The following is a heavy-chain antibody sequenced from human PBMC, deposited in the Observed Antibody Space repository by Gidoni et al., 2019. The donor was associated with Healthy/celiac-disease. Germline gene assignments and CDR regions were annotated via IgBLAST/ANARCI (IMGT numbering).Heavy chain of an antibody. CDR1: GRTFSSYA. V-gene: IGHV1-69*01. CDR2: ITPIFGTA. J-gene: IGHJ6*02. Sequence: QVQLVQSGAELQKPWSSVKVSCTPSGRTFSSYAIRCVRQAPGQGLEWMGRITPIFGTANYAQKFQGRVTITADESTSTAYMELSSLRSEDTAVYYCATVGPFNYDFWSGNLGAYYDYGMDVWGQGTTVTVSS. D-gene: IGHD3-3*01. CDR3: ATVGPFNYDFWSGNLGAYYDYGMDV.